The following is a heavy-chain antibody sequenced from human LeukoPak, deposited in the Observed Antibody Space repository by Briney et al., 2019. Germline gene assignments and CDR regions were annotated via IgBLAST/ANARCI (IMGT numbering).Heavy chain of an antibody. V-gene: IGHV1-24*01. Sequence: ASVKVSCKVSGYTLSELSMHWVRQAPGKGLEWMGGFDPEDGETIYAQKFQGRVTMTEDTSTDTAYMELSSLRSEDTAVYYCARNSGSYFPPDPTPYFDYWGQGTLVTVSS. J-gene: IGHJ4*02. D-gene: IGHD1-26*01. CDR3: ARNSGSYFPPDPTPYFDY. CDR2: FDPEDGET. CDR1: GYTLSELS.